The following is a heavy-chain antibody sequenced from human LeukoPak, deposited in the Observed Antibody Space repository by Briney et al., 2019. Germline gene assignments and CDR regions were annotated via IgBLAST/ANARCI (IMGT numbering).Heavy chain of an antibody. D-gene: IGHD1-26*01. CDR2: MSHSERT. CDR3: ASGEGSYYFWA. V-gene: IGHV4-39*07. J-gene: IGHJ5*02. CDR1: GGSISSSNYY. Sequence: PSETLSLTCIVSGGSISSSNYYWDWIRQPPGQGLEWIGSMSHSERTYYNPSLKSRLTISVDTSKNQFSLKLSSVTAADTAVYYCASGEGSYYFWAWGQGTLVTVSS.